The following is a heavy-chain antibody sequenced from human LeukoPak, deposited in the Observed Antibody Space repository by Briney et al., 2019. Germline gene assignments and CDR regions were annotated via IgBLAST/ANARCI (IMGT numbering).Heavy chain of an antibody. CDR2: IRNDGSEK. V-gene: IGHV3-30*02. Sequence: GGSLRLSCAASGFTFSSYGMHWVRQAPGKGLEWVGFIRNDGSEKYYADPVKGRFTISRDDSKNTVYLQMDSLRTEDTAVYYCAKDHTGSWGQGTLVTVSS. J-gene: IGHJ4*02. CDR3: AKDHTGS. CDR1: GFTFSSYG.